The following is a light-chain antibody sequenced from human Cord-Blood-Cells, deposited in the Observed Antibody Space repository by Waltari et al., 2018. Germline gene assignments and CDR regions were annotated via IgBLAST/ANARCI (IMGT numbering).Light chain of an antibody. CDR3: QQSYSTPRT. Sequence: DIQMTQSPSSLSAPVGDRVTLTCRASQNISSYLNWYQQKPGKAPKLLIYAASSLQSGVPSRFSGSGSGTDFTLTISSLQPEDFATYYCQQSYSTPRTFGGGTKVEIK. CDR1: QNISSY. CDR2: AAS. J-gene: IGKJ4*01. V-gene: IGKV1-39*01.